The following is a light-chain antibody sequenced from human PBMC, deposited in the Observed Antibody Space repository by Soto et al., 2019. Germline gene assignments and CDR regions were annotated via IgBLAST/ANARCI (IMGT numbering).Light chain of an antibody. CDR3: EQYGSSPRT. J-gene: IGKJ1*01. CDR1: QSVNANY. V-gene: IGKV3-20*01. CDR2: GIY. Sequence: EIVLTQSPGTLSLSPGGRATLSCRASQSVNANYFAWYQQKPGQAHRLXIYGIYSRPTGIQDRFSGSGSGTDFTLTISRLEPEDFAVYYCEQYGSSPRTFGQGTKVDIK.